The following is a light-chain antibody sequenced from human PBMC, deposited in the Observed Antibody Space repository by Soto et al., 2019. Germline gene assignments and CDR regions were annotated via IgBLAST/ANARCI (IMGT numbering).Light chain of an antibody. CDR3: QHYNNLWG. J-gene: IGKJ4*01. CDR2: GAS. V-gene: IGKV3-15*01. Sequence: EIVMTQSPATLSVSPGERVTLSCRASQSVRSNLAWYQQKPGQVPRVLIYGASTRAIGISDRFSGRGSGTEFTLTISSLQSEDFEVYYCQHYNNLWGFGGGTKVEIK. CDR1: QSVRSN.